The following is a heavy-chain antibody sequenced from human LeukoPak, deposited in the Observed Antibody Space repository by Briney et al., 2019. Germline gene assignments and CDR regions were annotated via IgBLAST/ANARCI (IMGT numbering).Heavy chain of an antibody. V-gene: IGHV3-21*01. CDR3: ATGIRERGLDS. CDR2: ISPSGSAI. J-gene: IGHJ4*02. Sequence: GGSLRLSCADSESILSTYAVNWVRQAPGRGLEWVSSISPSGSAIFYAGSVKGRFTISRDNAKNSLYLQMNSLRAEDTALYFCATGIRERGLDSWGQGTLVTVSS. CDR1: ESILSTYA. D-gene: IGHD1-1*01.